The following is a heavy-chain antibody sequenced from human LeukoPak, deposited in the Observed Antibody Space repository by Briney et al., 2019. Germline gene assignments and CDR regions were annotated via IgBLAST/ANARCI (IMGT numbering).Heavy chain of an antibody. CDR3: ARMGYCSSTSCYPGFDY. V-gene: IGHV4-34*01. J-gene: IGHJ4*02. CDR2: INHSGST. D-gene: IGHD2-2*01. Sequence: SDTLSLTCAVYGGSFSGYYWSWIRQPPGKGLEWIGEINHSGSTNYNPSLKSRVTISVDTSKNQFSLKLSSVTAADTAVYYCARMGYCSSTSCYPGFDYWGQGTLVTVSS. CDR1: GGSFSGYY.